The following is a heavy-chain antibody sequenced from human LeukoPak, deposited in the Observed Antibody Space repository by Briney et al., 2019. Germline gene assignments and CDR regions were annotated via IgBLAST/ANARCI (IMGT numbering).Heavy chain of an antibody. Sequence: ASVNVSCKASGYTFTTYGVSWVRQAPGQGLDWMGWISGYHGDTDYAQKFQGRVTMTTDTSTSAAYMEQKSLKSDDTAVYYCARAPTSYRSGSFSKYYFDSWGQGTLVTVSS. CDR3: ARAPTSYRSGSFSKYYFDS. D-gene: IGHD3-10*01. CDR1: GYTFTTYG. V-gene: IGHV1-18*01. J-gene: IGHJ4*02. CDR2: ISGYHGDT.